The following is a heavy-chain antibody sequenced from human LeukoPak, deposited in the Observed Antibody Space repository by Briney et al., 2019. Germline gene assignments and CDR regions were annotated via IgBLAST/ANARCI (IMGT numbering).Heavy chain of an antibody. D-gene: IGHD3-3*01. CDR1: GFTFDDYA. V-gene: IGHV3-9*01. J-gene: IGHJ4*02. Sequence: PGGSLRLSCAASGFTFDDYAMHWVRQAPGKGLEWVSGIGWNSGSIGYADSVKGRFTISRDNAKNSLYLQMNSLRAEDTALYYCAKDPNYDFWSGYQDYWGQGTLVTVSS. CDR3: AKDPNYDFWSGYQDY. CDR2: IGWNSGSI.